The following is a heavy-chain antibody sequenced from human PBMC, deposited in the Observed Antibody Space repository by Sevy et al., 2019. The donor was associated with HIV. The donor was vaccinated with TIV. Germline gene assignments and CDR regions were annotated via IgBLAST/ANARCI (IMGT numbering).Heavy chain of an antibody. CDR3: ARGGGNGWYYFDY. Sequence: ASVKVYCKASGGTFSSYGISWVRQAPGQGLEWMGGIIPILGTVNYAQKFQGRVTITADESTKTAYMELSSLGSEDTAVYYCARGGGNGWYYFDYWGQETLVTVSS. CDR2: IIPILGTV. J-gene: IGHJ4*02. D-gene: IGHD6-19*01. V-gene: IGHV1-69*13. CDR1: GGTFSSYG.